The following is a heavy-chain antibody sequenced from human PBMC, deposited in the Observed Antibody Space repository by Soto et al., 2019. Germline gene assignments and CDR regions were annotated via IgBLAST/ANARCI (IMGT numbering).Heavy chain of an antibody. CDR1: GDSISSNSAA. CDR2: TYYRSNWYY. CDR3: ARPYSGSYYGAFDI. V-gene: IGHV6-1*01. D-gene: IGHD1-26*01. Sequence: SQTLSLTCAISGDSISSNSAAWNWIRQSPSRGLEWLGRTYYRSNWYYDYAVSVKSRITINPDTSKNQFSLQLNSVTPEDTAVYYCARPYSGSYYGAFDIWGQGTMVTVSS. J-gene: IGHJ3*02.